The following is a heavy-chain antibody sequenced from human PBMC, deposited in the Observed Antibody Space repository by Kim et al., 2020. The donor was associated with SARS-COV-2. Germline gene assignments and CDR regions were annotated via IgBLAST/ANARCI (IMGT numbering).Heavy chain of an antibody. V-gene: IGHV1-18*01. D-gene: IGHD1-26*01. Sequence: ASVKVSCKAXDYTFTSYGISWVRQAPGQGLEWMGWISAYNGNTNYAQKLQGRVTMTTDTSTSTAYMELRSLRSDDTAVYYCAREGRGYGSYYFGYYYYGMDVWGQGTTVTVSS. CDR2: ISAYNGNT. J-gene: IGHJ6*02. CDR1: DYTFTSYG. CDR3: AREGRGYGSYYFGYYYYGMDV.